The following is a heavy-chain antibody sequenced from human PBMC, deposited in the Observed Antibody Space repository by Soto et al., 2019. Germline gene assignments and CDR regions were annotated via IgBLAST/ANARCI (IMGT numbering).Heavy chain of an antibody. Sequence: GASAKVSCKASGFTFTSSAVQWVRQARGQRLEWIGWIVVGSGNTNYAQKFQERVTITRDMSTSTAYMELSSLRSEDTAVYYCAAFAYGSGSYLYAFDIWGQGTMVTVSS. CDR1: GFTFTSSA. CDR3: AAFAYGSGSYLYAFDI. J-gene: IGHJ3*02. V-gene: IGHV1-58*01. D-gene: IGHD3-10*01. CDR2: IVVGSGNT.